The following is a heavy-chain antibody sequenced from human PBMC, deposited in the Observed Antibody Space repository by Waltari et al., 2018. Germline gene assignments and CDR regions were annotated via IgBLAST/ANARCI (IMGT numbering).Heavy chain of an antibody. D-gene: IGHD2-2*03. J-gene: IGHJ5*02. CDR1: GYSIKSGYY. CDR3: TRQVLGYCTSAACRRLEP. V-gene: IGHV4-38-2*01. Sequence: QVQLQESGPGLVKPSETLSLTCDVSGYSIKSGYYWGWIRQPPGKGLEWIATIYHSGTTFSNPSLTRRVTTSMDTSKNQVALKLQAVTAAETAVYYCTRQVLGYCTSAACRRLEPWGQGTLVTVSS. CDR2: IYHSGTT.